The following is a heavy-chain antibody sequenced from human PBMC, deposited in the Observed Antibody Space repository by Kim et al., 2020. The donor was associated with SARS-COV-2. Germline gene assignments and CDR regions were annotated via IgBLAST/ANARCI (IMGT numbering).Heavy chain of an antibody. J-gene: IGHJ3*02. V-gene: IGHV6-1*01. CDR1: GDSVSSTRGT. CDR2: AFYRSKWTI. Sequence: SQTLSLTCVISGDSVSSTRGTWNWIRQSPSRGLEWLGRAFYRSKWTIDYAPFVKSRTRIIPDTSKNQFSLQMSSVTPEDTAMYYCTRDYYHYPSGSHDAFDIWGQGTMVAVSS. CDR3: TRDYYHYPSGSHDAFDI. D-gene: IGHD3-10*01.